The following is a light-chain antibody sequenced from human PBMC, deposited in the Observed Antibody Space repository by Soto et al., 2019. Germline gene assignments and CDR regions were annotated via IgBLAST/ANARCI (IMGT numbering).Light chain of an antibody. CDR1: QSVSSSY. Sequence: MVWTQSPGTLSLSPGERATLSCRASQSVSSSYLAWYQQKPCQAPRLLIYGASSRATGIPDSFSGSGSGTDFPLTSSRLRPEEFAVYYCKLYGSARPFGHRTKAEIK. V-gene: IGKV3-20*01. CDR3: KLYGSARP. CDR2: GAS. J-gene: IGKJ1*01.